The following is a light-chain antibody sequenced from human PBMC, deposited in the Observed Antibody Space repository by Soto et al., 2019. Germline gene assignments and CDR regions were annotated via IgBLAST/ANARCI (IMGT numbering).Light chain of an antibody. J-gene: IGLJ3*02. Sequence: QSALTQPRSVSGSPGQSVTISCTGTSSDVGGSKYVSWYQQHPGKAPKLMIYDVSKRPSGVPDRFSGSKSGNTASLTISGLQAEDEADYYCCSYAGSYTVMFDGGTKLNVL. CDR1: SSDVGGSKY. V-gene: IGLV2-11*01. CDR2: DVS. CDR3: CSYAGSYTVM.